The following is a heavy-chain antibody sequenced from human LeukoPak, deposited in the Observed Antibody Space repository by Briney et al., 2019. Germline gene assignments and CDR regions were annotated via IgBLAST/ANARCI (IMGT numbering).Heavy chain of an antibody. CDR3: ARLRDGDYGGYFDS. V-gene: IGHV4-59*08. CDR2: ISHSGST. Sequence: SETLSLTGTVSGGSISSYYWSWIRQSPGKGLEWIGHISHSGSTKYNSSLRSRTIISSDTSKNQFSLKLSSVTAAGTALYYCARLRDGDYGGYFDSWGQGTLVTASS. J-gene: IGHJ4*02. D-gene: IGHD4-23*01. CDR1: GGSISSYY.